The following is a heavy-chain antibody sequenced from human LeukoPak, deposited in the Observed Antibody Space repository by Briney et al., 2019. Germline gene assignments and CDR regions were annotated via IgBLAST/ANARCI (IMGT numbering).Heavy chain of an antibody. J-gene: IGHJ4*02. CDR3: ARDCSSTSCYFDY. CDR2: ISSSSSVI. D-gene: IGHD2-2*01. V-gene: IGHV3-48*02. CDR1: GFTFSNYI. Sequence: GGSLRLSCAASGFTFSNYIMNWVRQAPGKGLEWVSYISSSSSVIYYADSVKGRFTITRDNAKNSLYLQMNSLRDEDTAVYYCARDCSSTSCYFDYWGQGTLVTVSS.